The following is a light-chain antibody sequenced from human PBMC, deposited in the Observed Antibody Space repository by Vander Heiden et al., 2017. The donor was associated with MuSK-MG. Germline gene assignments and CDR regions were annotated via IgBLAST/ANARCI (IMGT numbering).Light chain of an antibody. CDR1: SSDVVGYNY. V-gene: IGLV2-14*01. J-gene: IGLJ2*01. CDR3: SSYTSSSTYVV. CDR2: DVS. Sequence: QSALTQPASVPGSPGRSITISCTGTSSDVVGYNYVSWYQQHPGKAPKLMIYDVSNRPSGVSNRFSGSKSGNTASLTISGLQAEDEADYYCSSYTSSSTYVVFGGGTKLTVL.